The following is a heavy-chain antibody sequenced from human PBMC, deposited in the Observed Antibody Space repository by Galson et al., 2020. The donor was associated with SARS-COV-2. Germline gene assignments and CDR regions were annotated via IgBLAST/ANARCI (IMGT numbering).Heavy chain of an antibody. CDR3: ASDYDSGGYYEPPPLCDH. CDR1: GYTFSNYS. V-gene: IGHV1-18*04. J-gene: IGHJ4*02. Sequence: ASVTVSCKASGYTFSNYSVSWVRQAPGPGLEWMGWISAYNGITHYAQKFQDRVTMTTDTSTSPVHLDLRSLRSDDPAVYHCASDYDSGGYYEPPPLCDHWGQGTLVTVSS. CDR2: ISAYNGIT. D-gene: IGHD3-22*01.